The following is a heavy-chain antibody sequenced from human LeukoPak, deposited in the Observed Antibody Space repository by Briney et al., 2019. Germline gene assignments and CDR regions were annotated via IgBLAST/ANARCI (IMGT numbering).Heavy chain of an antibody. V-gene: IGHV4-61*02. CDR2: IYTSGIT. CDR3: ARYFGRWDFDY. CDR1: GGSNSSGSYY. Sequence: PSQTLSLXCTVSGGSNSSGSYYWSWNRQPAGKGPEWIGRIYTSGITNYNPSLKSRVTISVDTSKNQFSLKLSSVTAADTAVYYCARYFGRWDFDYWGQGTLVTVSS. D-gene: IGHD3-9*01. J-gene: IGHJ4*02.